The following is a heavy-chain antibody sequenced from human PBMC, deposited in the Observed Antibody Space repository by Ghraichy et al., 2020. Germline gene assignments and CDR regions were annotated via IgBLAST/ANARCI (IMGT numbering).Heavy chain of an antibody. CDR1: GFTFSGYW. CDR3: AGFHGVIAL. Sequence: GGSLRLSCAASGFTFSGYWMHWVRQAPGKGLVWVSRINRDGSITTYADSVKGRFTISRDNAKNTLHLQMNSLRAEDTAMYYCAGFHGVIALWGQGTMVTVSS. J-gene: IGHJ3*01. V-gene: IGHV3-74*03. CDR2: INRDGSIT. D-gene: IGHD2-8*01.